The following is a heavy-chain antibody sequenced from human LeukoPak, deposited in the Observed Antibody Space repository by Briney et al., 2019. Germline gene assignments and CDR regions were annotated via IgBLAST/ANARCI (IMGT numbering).Heavy chain of an antibody. D-gene: IGHD6-13*01. Sequence: ASVKVSCKPSGYTFTAYYLHWVRQAPGQGLEWMGWINPNSGGTNYAQKFQGRVTMTRDTSISTAYMELSRLRSDDTAVYYCARGIAAAPLDAFDIWGQGTMVTVSS. J-gene: IGHJ3*02. CDR2: INPNSGGT. CDR3: ARGIAAAPLDAFDI. CDR1: GYTFTAYY. V-gene: IGHV1-2*02.